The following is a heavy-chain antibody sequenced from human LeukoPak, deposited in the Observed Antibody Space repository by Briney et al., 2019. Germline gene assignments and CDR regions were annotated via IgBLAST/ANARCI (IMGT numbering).Heavy chain of an antibody. D-gene: IGHD6-19*01. CDR2: ISYDGSNK. V-gene: IGHV3-30-3*02. J-gene: IGHJ4*02. Sequence: GGSLRLSCAASGFTFSSYAMHWVRQAPGKGLEWVAVISYDGSNKYYADSVKGRFTIPRDNSKNTLYLQMNSLRAEDTAVYYCAKSLLLRYSSGWAYFDYWGQGTLVTVSS. CDR3: AKSLLLRYSSGWAYFDY. CDR1: GFTFSSYA.